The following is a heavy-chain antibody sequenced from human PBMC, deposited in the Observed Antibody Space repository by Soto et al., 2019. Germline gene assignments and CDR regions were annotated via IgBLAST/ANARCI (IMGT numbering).Heavy chain of an antibody. V-gene: IGHV3-33*01. Sequence: QVQLVESGGGVVQPGRSLRLSCAASGFTFSSYGMHWVRQAPGKGLEWVAVIWDDGSNKYYADSVKGRFTISRDNSKNTLYLQMNSLRAEDTAVYYCGRTDYGGTYFDYWGQGTLVTVSS. CDR2: IWDDGSNK. J-gene: IGHJ4*02. CDR1: GFTFSSYG. CDR3: GRTDYGGTYFDY. D-gene: IGHD4-17*01.